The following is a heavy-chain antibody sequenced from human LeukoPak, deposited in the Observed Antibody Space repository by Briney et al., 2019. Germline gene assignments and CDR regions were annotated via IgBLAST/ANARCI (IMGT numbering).Heavy chain of an antibody. CDR1: RFTFSSYA. D-gene: IGHD3-3*01. CDR2: ISYDGSNK. CDR3: ARENYDFWSGYYLYYYYYMDV. V-gene: IGHV3-30*01. Sequence: PGRSLRLSCAASRFTFSSYAMHWVRQAPGKGLEWVAVISYDGSNKYYADSVKGRFTISRDNSKNTLYLQMNSLRAEDTAVYYCARENYDFWSGYYLYYYYYMDVWGKGTTVTVSS. J-gene: IGHJ6*03.